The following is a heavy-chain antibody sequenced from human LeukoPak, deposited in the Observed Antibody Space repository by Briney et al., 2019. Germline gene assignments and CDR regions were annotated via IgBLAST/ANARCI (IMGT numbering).Heavy chain of an antibody. CDR2: INGDGSTT. CDR3: ARDRWYSMDV. V-gene: IGHV3-74*01. CDR1: GFAFSNYH. D-gene: IGHD6-13*01. J-gene: IGHJ6*04. Sequence: PGGSLRLSCAASGFAFSNYHMHWVRQVPGKGLVWVSHINGDGSTTTYADSVKGRFTISRDDAKNTVYLQMNSLRAEDTAVYYCARDRWYSMDVWGKGTTVTVPS.